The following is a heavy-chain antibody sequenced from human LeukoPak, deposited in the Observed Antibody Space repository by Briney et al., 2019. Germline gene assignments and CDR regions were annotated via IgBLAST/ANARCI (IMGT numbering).Heavy chain of an antibody. CDR3: SRGYNSGWYTVDC. CDR2: ISYDGSDK. CDR1: GFTFSTYA. V-gene: IGHV3-30-3*01. Sequence: GGSLRLSCAASGFTFSTYAMHWVRQAPGKGLEWVAVISYDGSDKFYPDSVKGRFTISRDNSKNTLYLQMNSLRPEDTALYYCSRGYNSGWYTVDCWGQGTLVAVSP. D-gene: IGHD6-19*01. J-gene: IGHJ4*02.